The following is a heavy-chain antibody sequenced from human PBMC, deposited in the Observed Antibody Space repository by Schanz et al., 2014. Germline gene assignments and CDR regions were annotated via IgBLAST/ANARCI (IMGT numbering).Heavy chain of an antibody. Sequence: QVHLVQSGAEVKKPGSSVKVSCKASGGTFSSYTISWIRQAPGQGLEWMGRIIPVLAIADYAQKFQGRVTITADKSTSTAYMELSSLRSEDTAMYYCARDYYDSSGYYYCDYWGQGTLVTVSS. CDR2: IIPVLAIA. J-gene: IGHJ4*02. V-gene: IGHV1-69*08. CDR3: ARDYYDSSGYYYCDY. CDR1: GGTFSSYT. D-gene: IGHD3-22*01.